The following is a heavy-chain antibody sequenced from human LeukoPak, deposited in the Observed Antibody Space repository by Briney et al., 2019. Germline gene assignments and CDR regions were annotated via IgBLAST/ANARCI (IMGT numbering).Heavy chain of an antibody. V-gene: IGHV3-23*01. CDR2: IRGGGVTT. Sequence: GGSLRLSCAASGFTFSNYAMSWVRQAPGKGLEWVSAIRGGGVTTYYPDSVKGRFTISRGNSKNTLYLQINSLRVEDTAVYYCAKESTTVAGAWGYFDFWGQGALVTVSS. D-gene: IGHD6-13*01. CDR3: AKESTTVAGAWGYFDF. CDR1: GFTFSNYA. J-gene: IGHJ4*02.